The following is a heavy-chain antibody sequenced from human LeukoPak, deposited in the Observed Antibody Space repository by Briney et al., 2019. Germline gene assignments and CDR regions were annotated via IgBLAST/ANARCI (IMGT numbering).Heavy chain of an antibody. CDR2: IFYSGST. D-gene: IGHD4-23*01. CDR3: AKITPGGASFAC. J-gene: IGHJ4*02. V-gene: IGHV4-59*07. Sequence: KPSDTLSLTCTVSGGSISSFYWSWIRQPPGKGLEWIGYIFYSGSTNYNPSLKSRVTMSIDTSKNQFSLKMTSVTVADTAVYYCAKITPGGASFACWGQGTLVTVSS. CDR1: GGSISSFY.